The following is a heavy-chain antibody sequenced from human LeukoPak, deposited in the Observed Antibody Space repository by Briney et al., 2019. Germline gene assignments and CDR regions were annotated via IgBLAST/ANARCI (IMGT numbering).Heavy chain of an antibody. CDR3: AINDYGDYSFDY. D-gene: IGHD4-17*01. CDR1: GGSVSSSSYY. J-gene: IGHJ4*02. V-gene: IGHV4-39*01. Sequence: SETLSLTCTVSGGSVSSSSYYWGWIRQPPGKGLEWIGSIYYSGSTYYNPSLKSRVTISVDTSKNQFSLKLSSVTAADTAVYYRAINDYGDYSFDYWGQGTLVTVSS. CDR2: IYYSGST.